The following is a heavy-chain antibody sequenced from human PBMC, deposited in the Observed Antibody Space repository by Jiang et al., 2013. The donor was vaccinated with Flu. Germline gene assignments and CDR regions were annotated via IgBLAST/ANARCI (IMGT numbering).Heavy chain of an antibody. J-gene: IGHJ4*02. CDR3: ARGRVPGIAAGPPVY. CDR1: GYTFTSYA. D-gene: IGHD6-13*01. Sequence: GAEVKKPGASVKVSCKASGYTFTSYAMHWVRQAPGQRLEWMGWINAGNGNTKYSQKFQGRVTITRDTSASTAYMELSSLRSEDTAVYYCARGRVPGIAAGPPVYWGQGTLVTVSS. CDR2: INAGNGNT. V-gene: IGHV1-3*01.